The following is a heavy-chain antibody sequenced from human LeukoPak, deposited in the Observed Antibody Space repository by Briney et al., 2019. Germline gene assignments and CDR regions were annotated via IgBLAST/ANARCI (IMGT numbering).Heavy chain of an antibody. CDR1: GFTFSSYA. D-gene: IGHD6-13*01. Sequence: GGSLRLSCAASGFTFSSYAMHWVRQAPGKGLEWVSAISGSGGSTYYADSVKGRFTISRDNSKNTLYLQMNSLRAEDTAVYYCAKDGGSPLGIAAAGNPSDYWGQGTLVTVSS. CDR2: ISGSGGST. CDR3: AKDGGSPLGIAAAGNPSDY. J-gene: IGHJ4*02. V-gene: IGHV3-23*01.